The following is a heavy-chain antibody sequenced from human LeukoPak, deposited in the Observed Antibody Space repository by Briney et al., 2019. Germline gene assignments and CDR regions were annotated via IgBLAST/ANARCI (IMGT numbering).Heavy chain of an antibody. Sequence: SETLSLTCTVSGGSISSHYWSWIRQPPGKGLEWIGYIYYSGSTNYNPSLKSRVTISVDTSKNQFSLKLSSVTAADTAVYYCARGGYSYGHFDYWGQGTLDPVS. D-gene: IGHD5-18*01. CDR1: GGSISSHY. J-gene: IGHJ4*02. CDR3: ARGGYSYGHFDY. V-gene: IGHV4-59*11. CDR2: IYYSGST.